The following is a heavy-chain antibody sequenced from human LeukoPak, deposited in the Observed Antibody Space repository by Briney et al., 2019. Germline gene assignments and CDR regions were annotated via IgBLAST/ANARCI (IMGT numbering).Heavy chain of an antibody. D-gene: IGHD3-22*01. Sequence: SETLSLTCTVSGGSISSGGYYWSWIRQHPGKGLEWIGYIYYSGSTNYNPSLKNRVTISIDTSKNQFSLELSSVTAADTAIYYCARVVVITTQIRYFDYWGQGTLVTVSS. CDR2: IYYSGST. CDR3: ARVVVITTQIRYFDY. CDR1: GGSISSGGYY. J-gene: IGHJ4*02. V-gene: IGHV4-61*08.